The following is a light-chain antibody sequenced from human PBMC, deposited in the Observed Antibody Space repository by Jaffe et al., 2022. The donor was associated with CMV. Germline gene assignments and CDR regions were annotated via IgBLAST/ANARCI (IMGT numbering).Light chain of an antibody. V-gene: IGLV1-47*01. CDR3: AAWDDTLSGVV. Sequence: QSVLTQPPSPSGTPGQRVTISCSGSSSNIGSNYVYWYQQLPGTAPKLLIYRNNHRPSGVPDRFSGSKSGTSASLAISGLRSEDEADYYCAAWDDTLSGVVFGGGTKLTVL. CDR1: SSNIGSNY. J-gene: IGLJ2*01. CDR2: RNN.